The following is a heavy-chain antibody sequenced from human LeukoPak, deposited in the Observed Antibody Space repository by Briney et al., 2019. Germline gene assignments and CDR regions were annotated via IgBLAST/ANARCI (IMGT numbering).Heavy chain of an antibody. V-gene: IGHV1-24*01. CDR1: GYTFTGYY. CDR2: FDPDTVET. CDR3: ATVRYYDTPGDSDYFDY. J-gene: IGHJ4*02. D-gene: IGHD3-22*01. Sequence: ASVKVSCKASGYTFTGYYMHWVRQAPGKGLEWMGGFDPDTVETIYAQKFQGRVTMTEDTSTDTAYMDLSSLRSEDTAVYYCATVRYYDTPGDSDYFDYWGQGTLVTVSS.